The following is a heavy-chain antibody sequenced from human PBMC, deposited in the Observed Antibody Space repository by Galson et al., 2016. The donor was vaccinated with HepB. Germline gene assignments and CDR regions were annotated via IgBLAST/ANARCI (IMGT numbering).Heavy chain of an antibody. CDR1: GFTFRNYL. Sequence: SLRLSCAASGFTFRNYLMHWVRQAPGKGLEHVSAITSDGGSSYYAASVEGRFTISRDNAENTVFLQMSSLTAEDTGLYYCVRASDYWGQGTLVTVSS. CDR3: VRASDY. CDR2: ITSDGGSS. J-gene: IGHJ4*02. V-gene: IGHV3-64D*06.